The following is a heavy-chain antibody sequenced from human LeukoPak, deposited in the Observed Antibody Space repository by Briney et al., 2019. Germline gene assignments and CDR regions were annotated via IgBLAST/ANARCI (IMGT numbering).Heavy chain of an antibody. Sequence: SSGTLSPPSPVSGGAFSGGGYDGSCIPPHPGGGGEWIGEINHSGSTNYNPSLKSRVTISVDTSKNQFSLKLSSVTAADTAVYYCARGPRWIDYWGQGTLVTVSS. D-gene: IGHD1-1*01. J-gene: IGHJ4*02. V-gene: IGHV4-34*01. CDR3: ARGPRWIDY. CDR1: GGAFSGGGYD. CDR2: INHSGST.